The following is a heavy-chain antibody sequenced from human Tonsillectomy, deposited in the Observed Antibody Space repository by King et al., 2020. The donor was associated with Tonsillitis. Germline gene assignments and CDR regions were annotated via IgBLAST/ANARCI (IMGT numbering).Heavy chain of an antibody. J-gene: IGHJ4*02. Sequence: QLQESGPGLVKPSETLSLTCTVSGGSISSSSYYWGWIRQPPGKGLEWIGSIYYSGSTYYNPSLQSRVTISVATSKNQVSLKLSSVTAADTAVYYCARHLRFPGWLQFFPYSFDYWGQGTLVTVSS. CDR2: IYYSGST. CDR3: ARHLRFPGWLQFFPYSFDY. CDR1: GGSISSSSYY. D-gene: IGHD5-24*01. V-gene: IGHV4-39*07.